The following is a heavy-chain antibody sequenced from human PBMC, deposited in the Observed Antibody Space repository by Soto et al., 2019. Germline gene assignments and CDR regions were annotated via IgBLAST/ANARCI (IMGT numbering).Heavy chain of an antibody. D-gene: IGHD2-2*01. V-gene: IGHV3-30*18. Sequence: QVQLVESGGGVVQPGNSLRLSCAASGFNFRNYGIHWVRQAPGNGLEWVAFISYDASTQVYQVAVEGRFTISRDNSRDTVYLRMNSLRAADTAVYYCAKSPFRQLQPMDVWGQGTTVIVSS. CDR1: GFNFRNYG. CDR2: ISYDASTQ. CDR3: AKSPFRQLQPMDV. J-gene: IGHJ6*02.